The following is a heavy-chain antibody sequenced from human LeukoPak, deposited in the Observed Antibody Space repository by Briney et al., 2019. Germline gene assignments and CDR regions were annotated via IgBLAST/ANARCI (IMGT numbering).Heavy chain of an antibody. CDR3: HMTTVL. CDR2: ISDSGGNT. V-gene: IGHV3-23*01. J-gene: IGHJ4*02. Sequence: GGSLRLSCAASGFTFNTYAMSWVRQAPWERLQWVSGISDSGGNTYYADSVRGRLTISRDNSKNTLYLQMNSLRAEDAAVYYCHMTTVLWGQGTLVTVSS. D-gene: IGHD4-17*01. CDR1: GFTFNTYA.